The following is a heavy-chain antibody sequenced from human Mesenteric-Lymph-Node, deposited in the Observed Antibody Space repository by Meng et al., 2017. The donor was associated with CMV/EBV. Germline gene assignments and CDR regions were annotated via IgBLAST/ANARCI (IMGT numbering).Heavy chain of an antibody. CDR3: ARLWSGYYDY. J-gene: IGHJ4*02. CDR1: GDSIGSGGYY. D-gene: IGHD3-3*01. V-gene: IGHV4-31*03. Sequence: LRLSCTVSGDSIGSGGYYWSWIRQHPGKGLEWIAYFYHRGSIYYNPSLKSRVTISGDTSKNQFSLKLSSVTAADTAVYYCARLWSGYYDYWGQGTLVTVSS. CDR2: FYHRGSI.